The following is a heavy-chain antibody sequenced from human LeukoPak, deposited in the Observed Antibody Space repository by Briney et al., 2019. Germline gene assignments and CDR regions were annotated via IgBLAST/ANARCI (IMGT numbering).Heavy chain of an antibody. CDR1: GFTLSSYE. D-gene: IGHD1-26*01. CDR3: ARDSMVGALY. J-gene: IGHJ4*02. V-gene: IGHV3-48*03. Sequence: PGGSLRLSCAASGFTLSSYEMNWVRQAPGKGLEWVSYISSSGSTIYYADSVKGRFTISRDNAKNSLYLQMNSLRAEDTAVYYCARDSMVGALYWGQGTLVTVSS. CDR2: ISSSGSTI.